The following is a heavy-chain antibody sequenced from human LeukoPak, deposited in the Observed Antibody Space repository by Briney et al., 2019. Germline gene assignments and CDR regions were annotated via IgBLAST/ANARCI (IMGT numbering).Heavy chain of an antibody. Sequence: ASVKVSCKASGYTFTGYYMHWVRQAPGQGLEYMGWINPNSGGTNYAQKFQGRVTMTRDTSISTAYMELSRLRSDDTAVYYCARSERVAVAALVEDYWGQGTLVTVSS. V-gene: IGHV1-2*02. CDR2: INPNSGGT. CDR1: GYTFTGYY. D-gene: IGHD6-19*01. J-gene: IGHJ4*02. CDR3: ARSERVAVAALVEDY.